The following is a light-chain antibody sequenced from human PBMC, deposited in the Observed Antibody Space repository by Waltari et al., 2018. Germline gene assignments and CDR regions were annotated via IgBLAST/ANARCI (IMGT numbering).Light chain of an antibody. CDR2: AVT. CDR1: SSDVGIYDY. Sequence: QSALTQPPSASGSPGQSVTISCTGTSSDVGIYDYVSWYQQRPGKAPKLIIYAVTERPSGVPERFSGSKSGNTASLTVFGLQTEDEGTYYCGSYAGSKILIFGGGTELTVL. J-gene: IGLJ2*01. V-gene: IGLV2-8*01. CDR3: GSYAGSKILI.